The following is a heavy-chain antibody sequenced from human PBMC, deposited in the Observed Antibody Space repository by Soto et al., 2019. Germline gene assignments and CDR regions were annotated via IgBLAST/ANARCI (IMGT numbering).Heavy chain of an antibody. CDR3: TTESWYYASSGEMGFDY. CDR1: GFTFSNAW. D-gene: IGHD3-22*01. V-gene: IGHV3-15*01. CDR2: IKSKTDGGTT. Sequence: EVQLVESGGGLVKPGGSLRLSCAASGFTFSNAWMSWVRQAPGKWLEWVGRIKSKTDGGTTDYAAPVKGRFTISREDSKNTLYLQMNSLKTEDTAVYYCTTESWYYASSGEMGFDYWGQGTLVTVSS. J-gene: IGHJ4*02.